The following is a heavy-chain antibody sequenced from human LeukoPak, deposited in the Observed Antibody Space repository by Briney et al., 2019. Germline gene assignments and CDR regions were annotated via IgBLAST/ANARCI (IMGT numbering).Heavy chain of an antibody. CDR1: GGSISSGSYY. CDR2: IYTSGST. V-gene: IGHV4-61*02. J-gene: IGHJ4*02. Sequence: PSQTLSLTSTVSGGSISSGSYYWSWIRQPAGKGLEWIGRIYTSGSTNYNPSLKSRVTISVDTSKNQFSLKLSSVTAADTAVYYCARFTSLVDYWGQGTLVTVSS. D-gene: IGHD2-2*01. CDR3: ARFTSLVDY.